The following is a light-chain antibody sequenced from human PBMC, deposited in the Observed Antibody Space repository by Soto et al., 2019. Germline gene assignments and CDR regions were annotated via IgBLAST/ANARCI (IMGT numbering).Light chain of an antibody. CDR3: HQRQSWPRT. J-gene: IGKJ1*01. Sequence: EIVLTQSPATLSSSPGETATLSCRASQYVGTRLAWYQHKPGQAPRLLIYYTSNRATGIPARFSGSGSGTDFTLTTSSLATEDFAIYYCHQRQSWPRTFGLGTKVEIK. CDR1: QYVGTR. V-gene: IGKV3-11*01. CDR2: YTS.